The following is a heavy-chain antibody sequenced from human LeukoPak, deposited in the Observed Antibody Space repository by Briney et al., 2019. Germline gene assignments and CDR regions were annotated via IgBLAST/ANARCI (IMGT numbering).Heavy chain of an antibody. CDR1: GGSFSSYF. CDR2: ISNSGST. CDR3: ARCRDEFADYGFTS. Sequence: SETLSLTCTVSGGSFSSYFWSWIRQPPGKGLEWIGYISNSGSTKYNPSPRSRVTISVDTPKNLFSLKLTSMTAADTAFYYCARCRDEFADYGFTSWGQGTLVTVSS. V-gene: IGHV4-59*01. D-gene: IGHD4-17*01. J-gene: IGHJ1*01.